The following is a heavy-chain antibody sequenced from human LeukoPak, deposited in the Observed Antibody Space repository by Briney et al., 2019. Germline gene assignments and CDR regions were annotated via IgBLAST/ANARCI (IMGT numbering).Heavy chain of an antibody. CDR2: IKQDGREK. V-gene: IGHV3-7*01. CDR1: GLTFSKFW. Sequence: PGVSLRLSYAAWGLTFSKFWMRWLPQSPGKELEWVASIKQDGREKNYVDSLMGRFTISRDNANNSLYLQMNSLRVEDTAVYFCARERGWHPDNWFDHWGQGTLVTVSS. J-gene: IGHJ5*02. CDR3: ARERGWHPDNWFDH. D-gene: IGHD6-19*01.